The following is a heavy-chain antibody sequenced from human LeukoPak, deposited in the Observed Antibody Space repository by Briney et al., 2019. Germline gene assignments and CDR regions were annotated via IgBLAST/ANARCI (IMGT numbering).Heavy chain of an antibody. J-gene: IGHJ5*02. CDR2: IYYSGST. Sequence: PSETLSLTCTVSGGSISNYYWSWIRQSPVKGLEWIGFIYYSGSTNYDPSLKSRVTISVDTSKNQFSLKLSSVTAADTAVYYCARGDSSGYYYGNWFDPWGQGTLVTVSS. V-gene: IGHV4-59*01. D-gene: IGHD3-22*01. CDR3: ARGDSSGYYYGNWFDP. CDR1: GGSISNYY.